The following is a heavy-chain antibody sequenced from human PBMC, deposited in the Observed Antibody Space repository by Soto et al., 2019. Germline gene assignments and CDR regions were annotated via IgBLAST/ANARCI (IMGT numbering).Heavy chain of an antibody. V-gene: IGHV4-4*02. CDR1: GGSISSSNW. CDR2: IYHSGST. CDR3: ARRIVVVKDADYYYYGMDV. J-gene: IGHJ6*02. Sequence: PSETLSLTCAVSGGSISSSNWWSWVRQPPGKGLEWIGEIYHSGSTNYNPSLKSRVTISVDKSKNQFSLKLSSVTAADTAVYYCARRIVVVKDADYYYYGMDVWGQGTTVTVSS. D-gene: IGHD2-2*01.